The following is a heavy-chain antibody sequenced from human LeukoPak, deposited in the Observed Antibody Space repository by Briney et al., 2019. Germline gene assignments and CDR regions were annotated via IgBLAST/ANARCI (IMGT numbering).Heavy chain of an antibody. CDR2: ISGSGGST. J-gene: IGHJ4*02. CDR1: GFTFSSYA. CDR3: ANSAGIAAAGYYFDY. Sequence: GGSLRLSCAASGFTFSSYAMSWVRQAPGKGLEWVSAISGSGGSTYYADSAKGRSTISRDNSKNTLYLQMNSLRAEDTAVYYCANSAGIAAAGYYFDYWGQGTLVTVSS. V-gene: IGHV3-23*01. D-gene: IGHD6-13*01.